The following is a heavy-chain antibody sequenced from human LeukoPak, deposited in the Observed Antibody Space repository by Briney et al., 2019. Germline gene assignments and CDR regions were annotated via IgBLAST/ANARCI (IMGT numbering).Heavy chain of an antibody. CDR3: ARRGSEPGAYGSGSEVYMDV. CDR1: GYTFTSYG. D-gene: IGHD3-10*01. J-gene: IGHJ6*03. V-gene: IGHV1-18*01. CDR2: ISAYNGNT. Sequence: ASVKVSCKASGYTFTSYGISWVRQAPGQGLDWMGWISAYNGNTNYAQKLQGRVTMTTDTSTSTAYMELRSLRSDDTAVYYCARRGSEPGAYGSGSEVYMDVWGKGTTVTISS.